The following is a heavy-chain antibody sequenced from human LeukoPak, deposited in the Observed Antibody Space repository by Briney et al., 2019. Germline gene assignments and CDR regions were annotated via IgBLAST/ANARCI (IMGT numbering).Heavy chain of an antibody. CDR2: IIPIFGTA. Sequence: SVKVSCKASGGTFSSYAISWVRQAPGQGLEWMGGIIPIFGTANYAQKFQGRVTITADESTNTAYMELSSLRSEDTAVYYCARNPVSYYYYMDVWGKGTTVTVSS. CDR1: GGTFSSYA. D-gene: IGHD5/OR15-5a*01. CDR3: ARNPVSYYYYMDV. V-gene: IGHV1-69*01. J-gene: IGHJ6*03.